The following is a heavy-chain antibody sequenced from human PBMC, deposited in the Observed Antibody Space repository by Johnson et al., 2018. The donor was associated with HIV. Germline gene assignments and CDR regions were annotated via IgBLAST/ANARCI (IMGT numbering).Heavy chain of an antibody. Sequence: QLVESGGGLVQPGRSLRLSCAASGFTFDDYAMHWVRQAPGKGLEWVSGISWNSGSIGYADSVKGRFTVSRDNAKNSLYLQMNSLRAEDTALYYCARDRTITGNDPFDIWGQGTMVTVSS. J-gene: IGHJ3*02. D-gene: IGHD1-20*01. V-gene: IGHV3-9*01. CDR3: ARDRTITGNDPFDI. CDR1: GFTFDDYA. CDR2: ISWNSGSI.